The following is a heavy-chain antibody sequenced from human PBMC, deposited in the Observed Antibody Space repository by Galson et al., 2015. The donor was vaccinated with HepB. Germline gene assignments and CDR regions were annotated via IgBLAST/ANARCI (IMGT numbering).Heavy chain of an antibody. V-gene: IGHV3-11*01. D-gene: IGHD1-26*01. CDR1: GFIFSDYY. CDR3: ARGAYSLDV. Sequence: SLRLSCAASGFIFSDYYMSWIRQAPGKGLEWVSYITSSGSTTYYTDSVRGRFTISRDNAKNSLYLQMNSLRAEDTAVYYCARGAYSLDVWGQGTTVTVSS. CDR2: ITSSGSTT. J-gene: IGHJ6*02.